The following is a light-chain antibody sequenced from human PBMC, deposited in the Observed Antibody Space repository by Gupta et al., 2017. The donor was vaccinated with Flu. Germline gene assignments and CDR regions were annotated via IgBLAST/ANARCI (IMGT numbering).Light chain of an antibody. CDR1: QDITNY. J-gene: IGKJ4*01. V-gene: IGKV1-33*01. Sequence: DVQMTQSPSSLSAFLGDRVTITCQASQDITNYLNWYQQRPGKAPKLLIYDSSNLETGVPSRFSGSGSGTHFTFTISGLQPEDIATYYCQQYDHLPLTFGGGTKVEIK. CDR3: QQYDHLPLT. CDR2: DSS.